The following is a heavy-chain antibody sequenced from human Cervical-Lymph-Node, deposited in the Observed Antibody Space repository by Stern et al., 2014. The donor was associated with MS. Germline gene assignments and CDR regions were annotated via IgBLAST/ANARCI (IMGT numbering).Heavy chain of an antibody. J-gene: IGHJ6*02. CDR1: GGTFSNYA. CDR2: IVPLFGKP. V-gene: IGHV1-69*01. CDR3: ANPLTATSVPFGYYGMDV. D-gene: IGHD4-17*01. Sequence: VQLVESGAEVKKPGSSVKVSCKASGGTFSNYATSWVRQAPGQGLEWMGGIVPLFGKPNYAQKFQGRVTITADESTSTAYMDLSSLRSEDTAVYYCANPLTATSVPFGYYGMDVWGQGTTVTVS.